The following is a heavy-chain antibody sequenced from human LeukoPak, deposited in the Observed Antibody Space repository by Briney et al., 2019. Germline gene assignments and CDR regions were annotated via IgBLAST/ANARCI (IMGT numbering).Heavy chain of an antibody. CDR1: GFTFSSSW. Sequence: GGSLRLSCAASGFTFSSSWMSWVRHTPGKGLEWVANINQDGSDKYYVDSVKGRFTISRDNAKNSLYLQMNSLRAEDTSVYYCARRLVGTPDYFDYGGQGTLVTVS. CDR2: INQDGSDK. D-gene: IGHD4-23*01. J-gene: IGHJ4*02. CDR3: ARRLVGTPDYFDY. V-gene: IGHV3-7*01.